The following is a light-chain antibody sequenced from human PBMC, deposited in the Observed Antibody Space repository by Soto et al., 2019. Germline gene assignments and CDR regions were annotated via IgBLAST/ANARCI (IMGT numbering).Light chain of an antibody. CDR2: DAS. Sequence: DIQMTQSPSTLSSSFGDRVTITFHASMSISSWLAWYQQKPGQAPKLLIYDASSLESGVPSRFSGCGSGTEFTLTISSLQPDDFATYYCQQYNSYSGTFGQGTKVDIK. CDR3: QQYNSYSGT. V-gene: IGKV1-5*01. CDR1: MSISSW. J-gene: IGKJ1*01.